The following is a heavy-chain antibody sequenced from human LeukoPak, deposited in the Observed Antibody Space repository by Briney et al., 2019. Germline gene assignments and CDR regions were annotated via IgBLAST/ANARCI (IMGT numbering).Heavy chain of an antibody. CDR2: ISSSSSYI. V-gene: IGHV3-21*01. CDR1: GFTFSSYS. Sequence: GGSLRLSCAASGFTFSSYSMNWVRQAPGKGLEWVSSISSSSSYIYYADSVKGRFTISRDNAKNSLYLQINSLRAEDTAVYYCARERDYSSGYYVVDYWGQGTLVTVSS. CDR3: ARERDYSSGYYVVDY. D-gene: IGHD3-22*01. J-gene: IGHJ4*02.